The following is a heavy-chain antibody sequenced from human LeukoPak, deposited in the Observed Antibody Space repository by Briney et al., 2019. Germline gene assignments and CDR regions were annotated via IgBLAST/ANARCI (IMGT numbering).Heavy chain of an antibody. CDR1: GFSLSTSGVG. J-gene: IGHJ5*02. CDR2: IYLDDDK. V-gene: IGHV2-5*02. CDR3: AHSLTEDYYDSSGFPFAP. D-gene: IGHD3-22*01. Sequence: SGPTLVKPTQTLTLTCTFSGFSLSTSGVGVGWIRQPPGKALEWLALIYLDDDKRYSPSLKSRLTITQDTSKNQVVLKMTNMAPVHTATYYCAHSLTEDYYDSSGFPFAPWGQGTLVTVSS.